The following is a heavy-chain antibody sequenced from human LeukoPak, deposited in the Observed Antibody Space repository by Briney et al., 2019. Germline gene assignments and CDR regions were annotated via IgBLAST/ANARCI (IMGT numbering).Heavy chain of an antibody. D-gene: IGHD2-8*01. J-gene: IGHJ6*02. CDR2: INPNSGGT. V-gene: IGHV1-2*02. Sequence: GASVKVSCKASGYTFTGYYMHWVRQAPGQGLEWMGWINPNSGGTNYAQKFQGRVTMTRDTSISTAYMELSRLRSDDTAVYYCARALGYCTNGVCPPYYYYGMDVWGQGTTVTVSS. CDR3: ARALGYCTNGVCPPYYYYGMDV. CDR1: GYTFTGYY.